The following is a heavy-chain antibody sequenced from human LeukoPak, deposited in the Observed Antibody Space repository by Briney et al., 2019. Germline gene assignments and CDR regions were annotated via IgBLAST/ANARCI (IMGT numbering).Heavy chain of an antibody. CDR1: GFTFSSYG. Sequence: GGSLRLSCAASGFTFSSYGMHWVRQAPGKGLEWVAFIRYDGSNKYYADSVKGRFTISRDNSKNTLYLQMNSLRAEDTAVYYCAKDLPLYGGNTPDRGGDYWGQGTLVTVSS. CDR2: IRYDGSNK. CDR3: AKDLPLYGGNTPDRGGDY. D-gene: IGHD4-23*01. J-gene: IGHJ4*02. V-gene: IGHV3-30*02.